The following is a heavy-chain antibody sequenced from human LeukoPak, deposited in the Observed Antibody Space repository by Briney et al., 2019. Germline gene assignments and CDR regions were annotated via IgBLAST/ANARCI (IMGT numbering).Heavy chain of an antibody. J-gene: IGHJ6*03. CDR2: IHHSGRT. V-gene: IGHV4-38-2*02. Sequence: SETLSLTCTVSGYSISSDYYWGWIRQPPGKGLEWIGSIHHSGRTYYNPSLKSRVTISVDTSKNQFSLKLSSVTAADTAVYYCARDPSYYYYYMDVWGKGTTVTISS. CDR1: GYSISSDYY. CDR3: ARDPSYYYYYMDV.